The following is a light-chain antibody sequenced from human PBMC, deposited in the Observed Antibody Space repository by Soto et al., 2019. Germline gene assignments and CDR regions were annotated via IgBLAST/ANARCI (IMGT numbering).Light chain of an antibody. J-gene: IGKJ2*01. CDR1: QRIGTW. Sequence: DIQMTQSPSTLSASVGDSVSITCRASQRIGTWLTWYQQKPGKVPKLLIYDASHLTSGVPSRFRGSGSGTEFTLSISSLQPDDFATYYCQHYYTYPYTFGQGTKVEIK. CDR3: QHYYTYPYT. CDR2: DAS. V-gene: IGKV1-5*01.